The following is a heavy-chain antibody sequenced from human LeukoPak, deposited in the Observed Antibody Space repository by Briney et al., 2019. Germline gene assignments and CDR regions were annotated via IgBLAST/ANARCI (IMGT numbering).Heavy chain of an antibody. CDR3: ANFPSTVTTAEYFQH. CDR2: ISSSSSYI. V-gene: IGHV3-21*04. J-gene: IGHJ1*01. D-gene: IGHD4-17*01. CDR1: GFTFSSYS. Sequence: GGSLRLSCAASGFTFSSYSMNWVRQAPGKGLEWVSSISSSSSYIYYADSVKGRFTISRDNAKNTLYLQMNSLRAEDTAVYYCANFPSTVTTAEYFQHWGQGTLVTVSS.